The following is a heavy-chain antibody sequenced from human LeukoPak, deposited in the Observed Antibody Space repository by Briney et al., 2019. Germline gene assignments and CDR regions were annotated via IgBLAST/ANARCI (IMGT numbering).Heavy chain of an antibody. CDR1: GGSFSGYY. CDR3: ARRKVGATPRFGFDY. D-gene: IGHD1-26*01. Sequence: SETLSLTCAVYGGSFSGYYWSWIRQPPGKGLEWIGEINHSGSTNYNPSLKSRVTISVDTSKNQFSLKLSSVTAADTAVYYCARRKVGATPRFGFDYWGQGTLVTVSS. CDR2: INHSGST. J-gene: IGHJ4*02. V-gene: IGHV4-34*01.